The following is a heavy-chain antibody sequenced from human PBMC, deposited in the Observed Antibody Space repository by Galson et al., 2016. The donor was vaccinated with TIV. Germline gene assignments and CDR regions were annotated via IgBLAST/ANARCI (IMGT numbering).Heavy chain of an antibody. CDR2: ISGTGEIT. CDR1: GFTFNNYA. CDR3: AKYLWTYVWSTFDN. D-gene: IGHD3/OR15-3a*01. V-gene: IGHV3-23*01. Sequence: SLRLSCAASGFTFNNYAMTWVRQAPGKGLEWVSTISGTGEITVYADSVRGHFIISRDNSKNTLYLQMNNLRAADTAVYYCAKYLWTYVWSTFDNWGQGTPVTVS. J-gene: IGHJ4*02.